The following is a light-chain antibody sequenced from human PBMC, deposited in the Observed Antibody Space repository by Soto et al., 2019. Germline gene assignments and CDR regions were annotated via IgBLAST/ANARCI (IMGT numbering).Light chain of an antibody. V-gene: IGLV1-44*01. Sequence: QSVLTQPPSASRTPVQSVTNSRSGSNSNIGSNAVNWYQQFPGAAPTLLIYSTNERPSGVPDRFSGSKSGTSASLAISGLQSEDEADYHCAAWDGSLNGYVYGSGTNVTVL. CDR1: NSNIGSNA. J-gene: IGLJ1*01. CDR3: AAWDGSLNGYV. CDR2: STN.